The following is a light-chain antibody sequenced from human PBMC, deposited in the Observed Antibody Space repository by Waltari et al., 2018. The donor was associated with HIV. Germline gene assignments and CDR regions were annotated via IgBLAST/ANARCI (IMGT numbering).Light chain of an antibody. CDR3: CSYAGSSTPHVV. J-gene: IGLJ2*01. Sequence: QSALTQPASVSGSPGQSITISCTGTSSDVGSYNLVSWYQQHPGKAPKLMIYEGSKRPSGVSNRFSGSKSGNTVSLTISGLQAEDEADYYCCSYAGSSTPHVVFGGGTKLTVL. CDR2: EGS. CDR1: SSDVGSYNL. V-gene: IGLV2-23*01.